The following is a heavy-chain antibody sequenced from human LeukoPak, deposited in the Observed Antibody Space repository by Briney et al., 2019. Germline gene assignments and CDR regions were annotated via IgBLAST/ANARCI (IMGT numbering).Heavy chain of an antibody. CDR3: AREPRYYDILTGWFDP. CDR2: IIPIFGTA. Sequence: SVKVSCKASGGTFSSYAISWVRQAPGQGLEWMGGIIPIFGTANYVQKFQGRVTITADKFTSTAYMELSSLRSEDTAVYYCAREPRYYDILTGWFDPWGQGTLVTVSS. J-gene: IGHJ5*02. D-gene: IGHD3-9*01. CDR1: GGTFSSYA. V-gene: IGHV1-69*06.